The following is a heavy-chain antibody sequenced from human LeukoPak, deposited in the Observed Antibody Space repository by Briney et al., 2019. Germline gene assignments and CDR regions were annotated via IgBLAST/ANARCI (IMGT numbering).Heavy chain of an antibody. CDR2: IIPIFGTA. CDR3: ARVVGSGSYSDY. D-gene: IGHD3-10*01. Sequence: GASVKVSCKASGGTFSSYAISWVRQPPGQGLEWMGRIIPIFGTANYAQKFQGRVTITTDESTSTAYMELSSLRSEDTAVYYCARVVGSGSYSDYWGQGTLATVSS. J-gene: IGHJ4*02. CDR1: GGTFSSYA. V-gene: IGHV1-69*05.